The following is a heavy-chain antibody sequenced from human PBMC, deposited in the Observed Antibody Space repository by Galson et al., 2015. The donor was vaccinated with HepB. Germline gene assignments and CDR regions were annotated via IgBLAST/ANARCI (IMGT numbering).Heavy chain of an antibody. D-gene: IGHD7-27*01. Sequence: SLRLSFAASGFSVYSNYMNWVRQAPGKGLEWVSLIYSSSSSTNYADFVRGRFTISRDTSKNTVYLQMNSLRAEDTAVYYCAQLGTGYWGQGTLVTVSS. CDR3: AQLGTGY. J-gene: IGHJ4*02. V-gene: IGHV3-53*01. CDR2: IYSSSSST. CDR1: GFSVYSNY.